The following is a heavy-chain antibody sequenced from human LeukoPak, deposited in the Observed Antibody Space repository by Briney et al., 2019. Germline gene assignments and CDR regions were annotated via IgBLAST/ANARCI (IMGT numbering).Heavy chain of an antibody. V-gene: IGHV5-51*01. CDR2: VYPRDSDA. J-gene: IGHJ3*01. D-gene: IGHD2/OR15-2a*01. Sequence: GESLQISSHAARYTFTYYWIAWVRPMPGKELEYMGIVYPRDSDARYWPSFQGQVTISIDKSIDTAYLEGSSLRASDSATFCAQREYFRAIADAFDVWGQGTMVAVSS. CDR1: RYTFTYYW. CDR3: QREYFRAIADAFDV.